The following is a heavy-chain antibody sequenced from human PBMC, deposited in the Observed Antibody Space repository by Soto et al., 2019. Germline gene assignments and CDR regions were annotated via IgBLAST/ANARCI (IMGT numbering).Heavy chain of an antibody. D-gene: IGHD1-26*01. V-gene: IGHV3-23*01. CDR1: GFTFSTYA. CDR2: VSGGGDHT. CDR3: AKSGFADLDY. J-gene: IGHJ1*01. Sequence: EVQLLQSGGGLVQPGGSLRLSCAAYGFTFSTYAMAWVRQPPGKGLEWVSTVSGGGDHTYYADSVKGRSTISRDASTNTLYLQMDSLRVEDTAVYYCAKSGFADLDYWGQGALVTVSS.